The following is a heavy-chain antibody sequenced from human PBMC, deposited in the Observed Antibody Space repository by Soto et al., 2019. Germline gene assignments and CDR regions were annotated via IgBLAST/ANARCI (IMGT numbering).Heavy chain of an antibody. V-gene: IGHV4-39*07. CDR3: ARVGYSSSWYYFDY. D-gene: IGHD6-13*01. Sequence: SSETLSLTCIVSGGSISSSSYYWGWIRQPPGKGLEWIGSIYHSGTTYNNPSLKSRVTISVDTSKNQFSLKLSSVTAADTAVYYCARVGYSSSWYYFDYWGQGTLVTVSS. CDR2: IYHSGTT. J-gene: IGHJ4*02. CDR1: GGSISSSSYY.